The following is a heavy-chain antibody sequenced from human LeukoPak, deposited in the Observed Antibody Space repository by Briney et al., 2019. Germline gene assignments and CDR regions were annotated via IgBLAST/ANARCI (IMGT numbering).Heavy chain of an antibody. CDR3: ARAGYCSSTSCYKGHYYYYMDV. Sequence: GGSLRLSCAAPGFTFSSYAMSWVRQAPGKGLEWVAVISYDGSNKYYADSVKGRFTISRDNSKNTLYLQMNSLRAEDTAVYYCARAGYCSSTSCYKGHYYYYMDVWGKGTTVTVSS. J-gene: IGHJ6*03. V-gene: IGHV3-30-3*01. CDR1: GFTFSSYA. CDR2: ISYDGSNK. D-gene: IGHD2-2*02.